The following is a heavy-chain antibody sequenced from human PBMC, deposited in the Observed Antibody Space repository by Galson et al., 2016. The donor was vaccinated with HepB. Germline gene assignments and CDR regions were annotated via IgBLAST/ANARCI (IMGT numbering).Heavy chain of an antibody. CDR1: GFSLSTRGVG. CDR2: IYWNDDK. Sequence: PALVKPTQTLTLTCTFSGFSLSTRGVGVGWIRQPPGKALEWLALIYWNDDKRNSPSLKSRLTILKDTSKNQVVLTMTNLDPVDTATYYCAHLVNWNPLSYFDYWGPGILVTVSS. V-gene: IGHV2-5*01. CDR3: AHLVNWNPLSYFDY. J-gene: IGHJ4*02. D-gene: IGHD1-20*01.